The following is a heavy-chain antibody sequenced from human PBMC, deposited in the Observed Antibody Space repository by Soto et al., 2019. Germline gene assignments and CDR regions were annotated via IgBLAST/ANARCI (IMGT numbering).Heavy chain of an antibody. CDR3: VKRGDSTSWYWFDP. V-gene: IGHV3-23*01. D-gene: IGHD6-13*01. J-gene: IGHJ5*02. CDR1: GITFSSNA. CDR2: ISASGTST. Sequence: EVQLLESGGGLVQPGGSQRLSCAASGITFSSNAMSWVRQAPGKGLEWVSSISASGTSTYYADSVMGRFTISRDISKNTLYLQMNTLRADDTAVYYCVKRGDSTSWYWFDPWGQGTLVTVSS.